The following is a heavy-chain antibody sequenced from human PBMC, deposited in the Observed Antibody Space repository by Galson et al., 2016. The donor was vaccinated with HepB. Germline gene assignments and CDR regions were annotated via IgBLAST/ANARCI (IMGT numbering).Heavy chain of an antibody. CDR3: ARVGHLDFWSGYYVPPFDY. CDR2: TYYRSKWYT. V-gene: IGHV6-1*01. Sequence: CAISGDSVSSNSAAWNWIRQSPSRGLEWLGRTYYRSKWYTDYAASVRSRITFIPDTSKNQFSLKLSSVTVADTAVYYCARVGHLDFWSGYYVPPFDYWGQGTLVTVSS. J-gene: IGHJ4*02. D-gene: IGHD3-3*01. CDR1: GDSVSSNSAA.